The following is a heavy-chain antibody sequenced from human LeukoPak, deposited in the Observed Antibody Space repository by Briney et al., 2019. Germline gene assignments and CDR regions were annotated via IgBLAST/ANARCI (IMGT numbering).Heavy chain of an antibody. CDR1: GYTFTSYG. CDR3: ARDISTSKGSDAFDI. Sequence: AASVKVSCKASGYTFTSYGISWVRQAPGQGLEWMGWISAYNGNTNYAQKLQGRVTMTTDTSTSTAYMELRSLRSDDTAVYYCARDISTSKGSDAFDIWGQGTMVTVSS. J-gene: IGHJ3*02. CDR2: ISAYNGNT. V-gene: IGHV1-18*01.